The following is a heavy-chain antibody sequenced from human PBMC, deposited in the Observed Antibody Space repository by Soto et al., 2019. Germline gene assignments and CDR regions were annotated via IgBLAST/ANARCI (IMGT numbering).Heavy chain of an antibody. V-gene: IGHV1-8*01. D-gene: IGHD3-3*01. CDR3: ARGRKKRFLEWLLQPHDAFDI. Sequence: ASVKVSCKASGYTFTSYDINWVRQATGQGLEWMGWMNPNSGNTGYAQKFQGRVTMTRNTSISTAYMELSSLRSEDTAVYYCARGRKKRFLEWLLQPHDAFDIWGQGTMVTVS. CDR2: MNPNSGNT. J-gene: IGHJ3*02. CDR1: GYTFTSYD.